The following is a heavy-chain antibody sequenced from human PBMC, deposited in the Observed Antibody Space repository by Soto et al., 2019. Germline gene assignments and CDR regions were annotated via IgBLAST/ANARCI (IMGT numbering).Heavy chain of an antibody. CDR1: GGSVSSRNYY. CDR2: LYYSGST. V-gene: IGHV4-61*01. D-gene: IGHD3-22*01. J-gene: IGHJ5*02. CDR3: ARGWLPSPNLRFDP. Sequence: PSETLSLTCTVSGGSVSSRNYYWSWIRQPPGKGLEWIGYLYYSGSTNYNPSLKSRVTTSADASKNQFSLKLSSVTAADTAVYYCARGWLPSPNLRFDPWGQGILVT.